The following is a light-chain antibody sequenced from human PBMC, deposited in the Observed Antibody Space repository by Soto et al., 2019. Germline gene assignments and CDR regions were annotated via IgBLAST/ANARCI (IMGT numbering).Light chain of an antibody. J-gene: IGKJ2*01. CDR1: QSVRSTF. CDR3: QQYDTSPPTYT. Sequence: EVVLTQSPGTLSLSPGERVTLSCRTSQSVRSTFLAWYQQKPGQAPRLLIYGASTRATGIPDRFSGSGSGTDFTLTISILEPEDSAVYYCQQYDTSPPTYTFGQGTKLEIK. CDR2: GAS. V-gene: IGKV3-20*01.